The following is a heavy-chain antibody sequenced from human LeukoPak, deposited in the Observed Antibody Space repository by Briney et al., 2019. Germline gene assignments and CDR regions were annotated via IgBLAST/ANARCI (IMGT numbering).Heavy chain of an antibody. CDR1: GFTFSSYS. J-gene: IGHJ4*02. CDR3: ARTSYYYDSSGYYFDY. D-gene: IGHD3-22*01. CDR2: ISSSSSYI. V-gene: IGHV3-21*01. Sequence: PGGSLRLSCAASGFTFSSYSMNWVRQAPGKGLEWVSSISSSSSYIYYADSVKGRFTISRDNAKNSLYLQMNSLRAEDTAVYYCARTSYYYDSSGYYFDYWGQRTLVTVSS.